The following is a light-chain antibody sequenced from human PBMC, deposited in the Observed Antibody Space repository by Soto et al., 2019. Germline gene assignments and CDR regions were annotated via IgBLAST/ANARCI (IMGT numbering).Light chain of an antibody. Sequence: DIQMTQSPTSLSASVGDRVTITCRASQDIRNFVAWYQQKPGKAPKLLIYAASTLQSGVPSRFTRSGSATAFTLTINSLQPEDVAPYSCQQYSSVPVFGPGTKVDIQ. J-gene: IGKJ3*01. CDR2: AAS. CDR3: QQYSSVPV. V-gene: IGKV1-27*01. CDR1: QDIRNF.